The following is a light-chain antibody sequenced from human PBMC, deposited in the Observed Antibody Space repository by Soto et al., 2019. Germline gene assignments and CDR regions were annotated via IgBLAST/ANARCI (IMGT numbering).Light chain of an antibody. Sequence: EIVLTQSPATLSVSPGERVTLSCRASQSVDINLAWYQQKPGQAPRLLIYGASTRATDMPGRFSARGAGAEFTLTISSLQSEDFAVYYCQQYRSWPRTFGQGTKVEIK. J-gene: IGKJ1*01. CDR1: QSVDIN. CDR2: GAS. CDR3: QQYRSWPRT. V-gene: IGKV3-15*01.